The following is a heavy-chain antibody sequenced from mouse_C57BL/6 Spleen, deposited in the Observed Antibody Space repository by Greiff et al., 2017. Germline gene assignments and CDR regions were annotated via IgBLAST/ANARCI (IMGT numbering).Heavy chain of an antibody. CDR1: GYTFTGYW. D-gene: IGHD1-1*01. Sequence: VKLQESVAELMKPGASVKLSCKATGYTFTGYWIEWVKQRPGHGLEWIGEILPGSGSTNYNEKFKGKATFTAYTSSNTAYMQLSSLTTEDSAIYYCANRYGSSPPWFAYWGQGTLVTVSA. CDR3: ANRYGSSPPWFAY. J-gene: IGHJ3*01. V-gene: IGHV1-9*01. CDR2: ILPGSGST.